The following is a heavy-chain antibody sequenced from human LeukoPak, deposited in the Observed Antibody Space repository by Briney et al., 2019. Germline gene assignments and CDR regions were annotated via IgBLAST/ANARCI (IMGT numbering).Heavy chain of an antibody. D-gene: IGHD6-13*01. J-gene: IGHJ4*02. CDR1: GYTFTSYG. CDR3: ARDGGQQLVPYTPDY. CDR2: ISAYNGNT. V-gene: IGHV1-18*01. Sequence: ASVKVSCKASGYTFTSYGISWVRQAPGQGLEWMGWISAYNGNTNYAQKLQGRVTMTTDTSTSTAYMEPRSLRSDDTAVYYCARDGGQQLVPYTPDYWGQGTLVTVSS.